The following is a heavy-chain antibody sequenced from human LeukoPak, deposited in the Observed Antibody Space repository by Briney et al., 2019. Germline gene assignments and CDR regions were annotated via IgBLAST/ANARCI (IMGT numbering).Heavy chain of an antibody. J-gene: IGHJ4*02. CDR1: GFTFSSYG. CDR2: MWYDGSNK. CDR3: AKGLYYLEY. Sequence: PGRSLRLSCAASGFTFSSYGMHWVRQAPGKGLEWVAVMWYDGSNKYYADSVKGRFAISSDNSKNTLYLQMNSMTVEDTAVYYCAKGLYYLEYWGQGTLVTVSS. V-gene: IGHV3-33*06.